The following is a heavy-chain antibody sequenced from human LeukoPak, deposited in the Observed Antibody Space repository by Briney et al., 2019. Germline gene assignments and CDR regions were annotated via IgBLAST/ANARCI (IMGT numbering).Heavy chain of an antibody. Sequence: GGSLRLSCVVSGFSISSFWMSWVRQAPGQGLESVATIKQDGSETHYVDSVKGRFTISRGNAKNSLWLQVDSLRVEDTAVYYCTRGWSPILWGQGTLVTVSS. CDR2: IKQDGSET. J-gene: IGHJ4*02. V-gene: IGHV3-7*01. CDR3: TRGWSPIL. CDR1: GFSISSFW.